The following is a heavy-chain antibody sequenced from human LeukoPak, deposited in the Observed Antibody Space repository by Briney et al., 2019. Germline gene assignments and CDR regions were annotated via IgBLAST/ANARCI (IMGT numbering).Heavy chain of an antibody. CDR1: GGSISSYY. CDR2: IYYSGST. Sequence: SETLSLTCTVSGGSISSYYWSWIRQPPGKGLEWIGYIYYSGSTNYNPSLKSRVTISVDTSKSQFSLKLSSVTAADTAVYYCARARGGHCSGGSCYSSWFDPWGQGTLVTVSS. CDR3: ARARGGHCSGGSCYSSWFDP. J-gene: IGHJ5*02. V-gene: IGHV4-59*01. D-gene: IGHD2-15*01.